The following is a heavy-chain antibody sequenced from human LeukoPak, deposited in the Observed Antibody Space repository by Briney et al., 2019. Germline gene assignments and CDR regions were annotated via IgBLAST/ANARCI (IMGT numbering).Heavy chain of an antibody. V-gene: IGHV3-48*04. CDR3: ARAKCYDSSGPFDP. CDR1: GFNFSSYS. Sequence: GGSLRLSCAASGFNFSSYSMNWVRQAPGKGLECVSYISSSSSNIYYADSVKGRFTISRDNAKNSLYLQMNSLRAEDTAVYYCARAKCYDSSGPFDPWGQGTLVTVSS. D-gene: IGHD3-22*01. CDR2: ISSSSSNI. J-gene: IGHJ5*02.